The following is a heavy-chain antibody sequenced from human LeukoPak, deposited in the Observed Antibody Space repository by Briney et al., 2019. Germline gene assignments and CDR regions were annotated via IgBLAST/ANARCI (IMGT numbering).Heavy chain of an antibody. CDR3: ARGGAHGMDV. V-gene: IGHV3-11*01. CDR1: GFSFNNYA. D-gene: IGHD1-26*01. CDR2: ISGVASDI. Sequence: GGSLRLSCTASGFSFNNYAMTWVRQAPGKGLEWVSYISGVASDIFYADSVKGRFTISRDNAKNSVYLQMNSLRAEDTAVYYCARGGAHGMDVWGQGTTVTVSS. J-gene: IGHJ6*02.